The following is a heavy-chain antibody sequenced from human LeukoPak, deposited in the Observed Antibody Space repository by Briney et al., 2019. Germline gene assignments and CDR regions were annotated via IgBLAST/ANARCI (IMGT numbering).Heavy chain of an antibody. Sequence: KAGGSLRLSCAASGFTFSDYYMSWIRQAPGKGLEWVSYISSSSSYTNYADSVKGRFTISRDNAKNSLYLQMNSLRAEDTAVYYCTTEGVAGTFGGYYYYGMDVWGQGTTVTVSS. CDR2: ISSSSSYT. D-gene: IGHD6-19*01. CDR1: GFTFSDYY. CDR3: TTEGVAGTFGGYYYYGMDV. V-gene: IGHV3-11*06. J-gene: IGHJ6*02.